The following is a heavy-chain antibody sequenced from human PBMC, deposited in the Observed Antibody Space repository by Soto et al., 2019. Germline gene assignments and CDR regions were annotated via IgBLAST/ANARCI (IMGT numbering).Heavy chain of an antibody. D-gene: IGHD2-15*01. CDR2: IVVGSGNT. V-gene: IGHV1-58*01. CDR3: ARALPPDCVVVVAATWYWFDP. CDR1: GFTFTSSA. Sequence: SVKVSCKASGFTFTSSAVQWVRQARGQRLEWIGWIVVGSGNTNYAQKFQERVTITRDMSTSTAYMELRSLRSDDTAVYYCARALPPDCVVVVAATWYWFDPRAQRTPVTVSS. J-gene: IGHJ5*02.